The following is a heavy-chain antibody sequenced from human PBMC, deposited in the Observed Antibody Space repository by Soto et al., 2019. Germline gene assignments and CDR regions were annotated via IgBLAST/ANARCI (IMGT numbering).Heavy chain of an antibody. V-gene: IGHV3-53*01. D-gene: IGHD3-10*01. Sequence: EVQLVESGGGLIQPGGSLRLSCAASGFTVSSNYMSWVRQAPGKGLEWVSVIYSGGSTYYADSVKGRFTISRDNSKNTLYLQMHGLRAEDTAVYYCARGGPLLWFGARGGQGTLVTVSS. J-gene: IGHJ4*02. CDR3: ARGGPLLWFGAR. CDR1: GFTVSSNY. CDR2: IYSGGST.